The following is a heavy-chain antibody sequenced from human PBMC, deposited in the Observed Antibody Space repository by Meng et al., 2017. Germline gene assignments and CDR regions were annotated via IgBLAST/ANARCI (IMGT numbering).Heavy chain of an antibody. D-gene: IGHD3-10*01. J-gene: IGHJ6*02. CDR3: ARESRMVRGVIGTYYYYYGMDV. V-gene: IGHV4-61*02. Sequence: SETLSLTCTVSGGSISSGSYYWSWIRQPAGKGLEWIGRIYTSGSTNYNPSLKSRVTISVDTSKNQFSLKLSSVTAADTAVYYCARESRMVRGVIGTYYYYYGMDVWGQGTTVTVSS. CDR2: IYTSGST. CDR1: GGSISSGSYY.